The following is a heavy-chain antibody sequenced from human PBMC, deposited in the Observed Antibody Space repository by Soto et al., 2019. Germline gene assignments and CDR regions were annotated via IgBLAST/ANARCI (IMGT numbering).Heavy chain of an antibody. CDR1: GYTFANYW. J-gene: IGHJ3*01. CDR3: ARPASGGSRDAFDV. Sequence: GESLKISCQGSGYTFANYWIGWVRQMPGKGLELMGIIYPIESDARYSPSFRGQVIISADKSISTAYLQWSSLRASDTAIYYCARPASGGSRDAFDVWGQGTTVTVSS. CDR2: IYPIESDA. V-gene: IGHV5-51*01. D-gene: IGHD2-15*01.